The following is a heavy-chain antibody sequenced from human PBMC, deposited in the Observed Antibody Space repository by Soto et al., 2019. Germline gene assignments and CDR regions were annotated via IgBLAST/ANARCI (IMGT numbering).Heavy chain of an antibody. CDR2: ISAHNIIT. D-gene: IGHD3-16*01. V-gene: IGHV1-18*04. CDR1: GYNFTTYG. Sequence: QVQLLQSGAEVKKPGASVKVSCKASGYNFTTYGITWVRQAPGHGLEWMGWISAHNIITEYGQKMQGRVTVTTDTSTCSAYMEVRSLRSDDTAVYYCARDPGRGGPGATFVVASWGQGTLVTVSS. CDR3: ARDPGRGGPGATFVVAS. J-gene: IGHJ4*02.